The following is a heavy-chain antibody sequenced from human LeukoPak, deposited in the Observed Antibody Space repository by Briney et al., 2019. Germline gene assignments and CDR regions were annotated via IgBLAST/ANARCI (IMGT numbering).Heavy chain of an antibody. CDR1: GFTFSSYS. Sequence: GGSLRLSCAASGFTFSSYSMNWVRQAPGKGLEWVSSISSSSSYIYYADSVKGRFTISRDNAKNSLYLQMNSLSAEDTAVYYCARGERGLYCSSTSCYPVLGGQGTLVTVSS. J-gene: IGHJ4*02. CDR2: ISSSSSYI. V-gene: IGHV3-21*01. D-gene: IGHD2-2*01. CDR3: ARGERGLYCSSTSCYPVL.